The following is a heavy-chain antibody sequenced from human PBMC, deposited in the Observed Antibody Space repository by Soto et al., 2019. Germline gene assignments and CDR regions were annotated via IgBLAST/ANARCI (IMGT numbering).Heavy chain of an antibody. CDR3: ARGLGSTGYVGREHYFDH. CDR2: IDIGGNT. Sequence: EVQVVESGGGLVQPGGSLRLSCAASGFSVTSNYMNWVRQAPGKGLEWVSIIDIGGNTYYADSVKDRFTISRDNSRNNLYLQMDSLRAEDTAVYYCARGLGSTGYVGREHYFDHWGQGTLVTVSP. CDR1: GFSVTSNY. J-gene: IGHJ4*02. V-gene: IGHV3-66*01. D-gene: IGHD2-2*01.